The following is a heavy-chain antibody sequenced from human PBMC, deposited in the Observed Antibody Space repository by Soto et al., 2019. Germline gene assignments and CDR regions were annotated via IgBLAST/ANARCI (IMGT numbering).Heavy chain of an antibody. J-gene: IGHJ3*02. CDR3: ARDEGYCSSSICYDVFDI. D-gene: IGHD2-2*01. Sequence: VQLAESGGGLVQPGGSLRLSCAASGFTFSGYWMTWVRQAPGKGLEWVANIKRDGSEKNYADSVKGRFTISRDNAKKSLYLQMNNLRAEDTAVYYCARDEGYCSSSICYDVFDIWGRGTMVTVSS. V-gene: IGHV3-7*01. CDR1: GFTFSGYW. CDR2: IKRDGSEK.